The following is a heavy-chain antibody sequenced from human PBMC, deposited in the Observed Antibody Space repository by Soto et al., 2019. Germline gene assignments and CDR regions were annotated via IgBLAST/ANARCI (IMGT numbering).Heavy chain of an antibody. D-gene: IGHD3-3*01. Sequence: GGSLRLSCAASGFTFSSYEMNWVRQAPGKGLEWVSYISSSGSTIYYADSVKGRFTISRDNAKNSLYLQMNSLRAEDTAVYYCARAGFLEWLFRGMDVWGQGTTVTVS. V-gene: IGHV3-48*03. CDR3: ARAGFLEWLFRGMDV. CDR1: GFTFSSYE. CDR2: ISSSGSTI. J-gene: IGHJ6*02.